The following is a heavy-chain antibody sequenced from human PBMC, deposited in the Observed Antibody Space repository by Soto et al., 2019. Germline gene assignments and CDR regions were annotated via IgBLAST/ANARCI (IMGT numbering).Heavy chain of an antibody. V-gene: IGHV3-23*01. CDR3: AKWSAARPNYYYGMDV. CDR2: ISGSGGST. D-gene: IGHD6-6*01. J-gene: IGHJ6*02. CDR1: GFTFSSYA. Sequence: GGSLRLSCAASGFTFSSYAMSWGRQAPGKGLEWVSAISGSGGSTYYADSVKGRFTISRDNSKNTLYLQMNSLRAEDTAVYYCAKWSAARPNYYYGMDVWGQGTTVTVSS.